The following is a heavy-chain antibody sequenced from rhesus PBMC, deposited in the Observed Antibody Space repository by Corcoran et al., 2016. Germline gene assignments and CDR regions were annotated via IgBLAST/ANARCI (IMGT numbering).Heavy chain of an antibody. CDR1: GGSISSGYYY. Sequence: QVQLQESGPGLVKPSETLSLTCAVSGGSISSGYYYWSWIRQPPGKGLEWIGYITYSGSTSYNPSLKSRVTILRDTSKNQFSLKLGSVTAAYTAVYYCARDTSSWSIDYWGQGVLVTVSS. J-gene: IGHJ4*01. CDR2: ITYSGST. CDR3: ARDTSSWSIDY. D-gene: IGHD6-13*01. V-gene: IGHV4-122*02.